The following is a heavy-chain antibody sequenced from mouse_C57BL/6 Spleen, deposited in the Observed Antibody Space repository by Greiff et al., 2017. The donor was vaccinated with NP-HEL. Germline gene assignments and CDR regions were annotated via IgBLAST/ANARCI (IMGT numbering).Heavy chain of an antibody. D-gene: IGHD1-1*01. CDR2: INPNNGGT. CDR1: GYTFTDYN. J-gene: IGHJ4*01. V-gene: IGHV1-18*01. CDR3: ARGARYDGSSFYAMDY. Sequence: EVQLQQSGPELVKPGASVKIPCKASGYTFTDYNMDWVKQSHGKSLEWIGDINPNNGGTIYNQKFKGKATLTVDKSSSTAYMELRSLTSEDTAVYYCARGARYDGSSFYAMDYWGQGTSVTVSS.